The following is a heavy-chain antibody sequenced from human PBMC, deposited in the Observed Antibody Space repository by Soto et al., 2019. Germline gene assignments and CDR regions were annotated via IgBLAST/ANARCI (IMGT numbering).Heavy chain of an antibody. CDR1: NGSISTYY. V-gene: IGHV4-59*01. D-gene: IGHD5-12*01. Sequence: SETLSLTCTVSNGSISTYYWSWIRQPPGRSLEWIGHIYYTGSPTYNPSLKSRVTISENTSKKTVSLTLISVTAEDTAVYYCARSRSTRQPFDYWGRGTLVT. J-gene: IGHJ4*02. CDR2: IYYTGSP. CDR3: ARSRSTRQPFDY.